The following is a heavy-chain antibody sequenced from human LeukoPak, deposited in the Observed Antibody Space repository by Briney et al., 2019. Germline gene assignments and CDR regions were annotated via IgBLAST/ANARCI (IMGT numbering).Heavy chain of an antibody. J-gene: IGHJ4*02. D-gene: IGHD4-11*01. CDR2: ISYDGSNK. V-gene: IGHV3-30*04. CDR3: ARDRGFLQWPTDYYFDY. Sequence: PGGSLRLSCAASGFTFSSYAIHWVRQAPGKGLEWVAVISYDGSNKYYADSVKGRFTISRDNSKNTLYLQMNSLRAEDTAEYYCARDRGFLQWPTDYYFDYWGQGTLVTVSS. CDR1: GFTFSSYA.